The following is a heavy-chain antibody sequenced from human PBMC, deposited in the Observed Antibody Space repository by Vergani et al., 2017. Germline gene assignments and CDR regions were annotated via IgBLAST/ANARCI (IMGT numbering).Heavy chain of an antibody. CDR3: ARGFFSSSPFFDY. CDR1: GGSISSSSYY. D-gene: IGHD6-13*01. CDR2: IYYSGST. V-gene: IGHV4-39*07. J-gene: IGHJ4*02. Sequence: QLQLQESGPGLVKPSETLSLTCTVSGGSISSSSYYWGWIRQPPGTGLEWIGSIYYSGSTYYNPSLKSRVTISVDTSKNQFSLKLSSVTAADTAVYYCARGFFSSSPFFDYWGQGTLVTVSS.